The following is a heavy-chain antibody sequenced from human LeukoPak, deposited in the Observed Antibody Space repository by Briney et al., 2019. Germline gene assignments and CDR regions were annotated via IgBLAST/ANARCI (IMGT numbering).Heavy chain of an antibody. Sequence: ASVKVSCKASGGTFSSYAISWVRQAPGQGPEWMGVISPSGGSTTYAQKFQGRVTLTRGMSTSTDYLELSSLRSEDTAVYYCARDNSVRDEAWWFNLWGQGTLVTVSS. V-gene: IGHV1-46*01. CDR1: GGTFSSYA. D-gene: IGHD5-24*01. J-gene: IGHJ5*02. CDR3: ARDNSVRDEAWWFNL. CDR2: ISPSGGST.